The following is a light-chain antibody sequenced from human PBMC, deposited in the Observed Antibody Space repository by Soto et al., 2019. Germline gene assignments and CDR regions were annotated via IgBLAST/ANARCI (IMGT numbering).Light chain of an antibody. Sequence: DIQMTQSPSSLSASVGDRVTITCRASRSISSYLNWYQQKPGKAPKLLIYAASSLQSGVPSRFSGSVSGTDFTLTISSLQPEDFDTYYCQQSYSTPRTLAQGTNVDIK. J-gene: IGKJ1*01. V-gene: IGKV1-39*01. CDR1: RSISSY. CDR2: AAS. CDR3: QQSYSTPRT.